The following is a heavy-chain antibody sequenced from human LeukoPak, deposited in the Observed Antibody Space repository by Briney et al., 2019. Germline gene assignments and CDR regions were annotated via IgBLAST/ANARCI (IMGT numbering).Heavy chain of an antibody. CDR3: VKAPHFDCWTGYHNYFDP. V-gene: IGHV3-23*01. CDR2: IRGSGTET. CDR1: GFTFSTYA. J-gene: IGHJ5*02. D-gene: IGHD3/OR15-3a*01. Sequence: PGGSLRLSCAASGFTFSTYAMAWVRQAPGKGLEWVSGIRGSGTETYYADSVKGRFAISRDNSKDTLLLQADNVRVEDTATYYCVKAPHFDCWTGYHNYFDPWGQGTLVTVSS.